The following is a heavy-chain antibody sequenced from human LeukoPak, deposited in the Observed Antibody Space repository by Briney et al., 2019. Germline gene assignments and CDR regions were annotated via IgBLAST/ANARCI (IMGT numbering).Heavy chain of an antibody. Sequence: GGSLRLSCAASGFTFSSYSMNWVRQAPGKGLEWVSYMSSDSSTIYYADSVKGRFTISRDNAKNSLYLQMKSLRDEDTAVYYCARYGSGTSYITNYFDYWGQGTLVTVSS. CDR2: MSSDSSTI. J-gene: IGHJ4*02. V-gene: IGHV3-48*02. CDR3: ARYGSGTSYITNYFDY. CDR1: GFTFSSYS. D-gene: IGHD3-10*01.